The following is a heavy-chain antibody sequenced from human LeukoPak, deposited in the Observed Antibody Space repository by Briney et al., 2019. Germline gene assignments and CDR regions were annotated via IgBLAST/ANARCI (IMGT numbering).Heavy chain of an antibody. J-gene: IGHJ6*02. CDR3: ARDLRWITGDDYYYYGMDV. CDR1: GGTFSNYA. D-gene: IGHD1-20*01. CDR2: IIPIFGTA. V-gene: IGHV1-69*13. Sequence: GASVKVSCKASGGTFSNYAISWVRQAPGQGLEWMGGIIPIFGTANYAQKFQGRVTITADESTSTAYMELSSLRSEDTAVYYCARDLRWITGDDYYYYGMDVWGQGTTVTVSS.